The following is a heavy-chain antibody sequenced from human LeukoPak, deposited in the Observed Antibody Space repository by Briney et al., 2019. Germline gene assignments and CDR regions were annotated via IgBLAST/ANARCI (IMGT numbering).Heavy chain of an antibody. J-gene: IGHJ6*03. V-gene: IGHV3-74*01. CDR2: INSDGSST. CDR3: ARDHRGSGSRYYYYYMDV. Sequence: GGSLRLSCAASGFTFSSYWMHWVRQAPGKGLVWVSRINSDGSSTSYADSVKGRFTISRDNAKNTLYLQMNSLRAEDTAVYYCARDHRGSGSRYYYYYMDVWGKGTTVTISS. D-gene: IGHD3-10*01. CDR1: GFTFSSYW.